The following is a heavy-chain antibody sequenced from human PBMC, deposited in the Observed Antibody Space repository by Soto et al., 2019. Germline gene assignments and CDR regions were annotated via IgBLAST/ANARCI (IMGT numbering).Heavy chain of an antibody. V-gene: IGHV4-31*03. CDR1: GGSISSGGYY. CDR2: IYYSGST. Sequence: QVQLQESGPGLVKPSQTLSLTCTVSGGSISSGGYYWSWIRQHPGKGLEWIGYIYYSGSTYYNPSLKSRVTISLDTSKIQFALKLSSVTAADTAVYYCARVDYYDSSGYYWVDPWSQGTLVTVSS. J-gene: IGHJ5*02. CDR3: ARVDYYDSSGYYWVDP. D-gene: IGHD3-22*01.